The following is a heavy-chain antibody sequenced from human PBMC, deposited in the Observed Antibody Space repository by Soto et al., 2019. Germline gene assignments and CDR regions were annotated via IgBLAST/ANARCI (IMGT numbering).Heavy chain of an antibody. CDR3: ARAKYCGGDCYSYYYYYGMDV. V-gene: IGHV1-46*01. J-gene: IGHJ6*02. CDR2: INPSGGST. D-gene: IGHD2-21*02. Sequence: ASVKVSCKASGYTFTSYYMHWVRQAPGQGLEWMGIINPSGGSTSYAQKFQGRVTMTRDTSTSTVYMELSSLRSEDTAVYYCARAKYCGGDCYSYYYYYGMDVWGQGTTVTVSS. CDR1: GYTFTSYY.